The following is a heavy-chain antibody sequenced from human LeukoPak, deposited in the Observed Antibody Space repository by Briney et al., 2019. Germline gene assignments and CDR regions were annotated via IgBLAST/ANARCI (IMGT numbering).Heavy chain of an antibody. V-gene: IGHV4-59*01. Sequence: SETLSLTCTVSGGSISSYYWSWIRQPPGKGLEWIGYIYYSGSTNYDPSLKSRVTISVDTSKNQFSLKLSSVTAADTAVYYCARVWGDLNLDPWGQGTLVTVSS. D-gene: IGHD3-16*01. CDR1: GGSISSYY. CDR2: IYYSGST. J-gene: IGHJ5*02. CDR3: ARVWGDLNLDP.